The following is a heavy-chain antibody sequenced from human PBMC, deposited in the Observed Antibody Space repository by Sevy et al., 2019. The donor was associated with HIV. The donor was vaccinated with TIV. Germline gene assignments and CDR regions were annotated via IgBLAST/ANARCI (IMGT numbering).Heavy chain of an antibody. CDR1: GGSISSSSYY. D-gene: IGHD5-12*01. CDR2: IYYSGST. V-gene: IGHV4-39*01. J-gene: IGHJ5*02. Sequence: SETLSLTCTVSGGSISSSSYYWGWIRQPPGKGLEWIGSIYYSGSTYYNPSLKSRVTISVDTSKNQFSLKLSSVTAADTAVYYCARHRVEMATKGNWFDPWGQGTLVTVSS. CDR3: ARHRVEMATKGNWFDP.